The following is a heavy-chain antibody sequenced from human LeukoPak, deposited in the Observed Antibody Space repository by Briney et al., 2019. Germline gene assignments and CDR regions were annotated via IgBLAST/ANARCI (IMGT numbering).Heavy chain of an antibody. CDR3: ARLYLSYGSGSYFGP. D-gene: IGHD3-10*01. CDR1: GGSISSSSYY. Sequence: SETLSLTCTVSGGSISSSSYYWGWIRQPPGTGLEWIGSIYYSGSTYYNPSLKSRVTISVDTSKNQFSLKLSSVTAADTAVYYCARLYLSYGSGSYFGPWGQGTLVTVSS. V-gene: IGHV4-39*01. CDR2: IYYSGST. J-gene: IGHJ5*02.